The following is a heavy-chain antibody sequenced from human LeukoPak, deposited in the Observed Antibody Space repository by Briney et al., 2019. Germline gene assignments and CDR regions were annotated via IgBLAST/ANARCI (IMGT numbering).Heavy chain of an antibody. Sequence: GGSLRLSCAASGFIFSEYAMHWVRQAPGKGLEWVAVISDDGAYKHYADSVKGRFTISRDNSKNTLYVQMNSLRPDETAVYYCARDRSSLEYWGQGTLVTVSS. J-gene: IGHJ4*02. CDR3: ARDRSSLEY. CDR2: ISDDGAYK. CDR1: GFIFSEYA. V-gene: IGHV3-30-3*01. D-gene: IGHD2-2*01.